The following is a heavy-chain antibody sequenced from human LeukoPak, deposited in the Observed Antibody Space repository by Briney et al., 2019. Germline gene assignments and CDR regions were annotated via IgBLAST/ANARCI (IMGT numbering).Heavy chain of an antibody. D-gene: IGHD1-26*01. CDR1: GFTFSSYA. CDR3: ARDPYSGAYGDTYYYYMDV. CDR2: ITTSSSYT. Sequence: GVLRLSCAASGFTFSSYAMHWVRQTPGKGLEWISSITTSSSYTFYADSVKGRFTISRDNARNSLYLQMNSLTAEDTAVYYCARDPYSGAYGDTYYYYMDVWGKGTTVTISS. V-gene: IGHV3-21*01. J-gene: IGHJ6*03.